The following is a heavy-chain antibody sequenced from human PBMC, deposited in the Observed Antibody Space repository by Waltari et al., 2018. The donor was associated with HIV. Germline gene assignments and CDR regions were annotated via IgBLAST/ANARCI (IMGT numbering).Heavy chain of an antibody. V-gene: IGHV4-34*01. Sequence: QVQLQQWGAGLLKPSETLSLTCAVYGGSFSEYDWNWIRQPPRKGLEWIGKIKHSGSTKYNPSLKSRVTISVDTSKNQFSLKLTSVTAADTAVYYCANQRAGLNDYNPFDHWGQGTLVTVSS. CDR1: GGSFSEYD. CDR3: ANQRAGLNDYNPFDH. CDR2: IKHSGST. J-gene: IGHJ4*02. D-gene: IGHD4-4*01.